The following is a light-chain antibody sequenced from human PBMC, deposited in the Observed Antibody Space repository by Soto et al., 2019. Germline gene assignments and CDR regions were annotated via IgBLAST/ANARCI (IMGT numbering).Light chain of an antibody. J-gene: IGKJ4*01. CDR3: QQRSNWPLT. V-gene: IGKV3-11*01. Sequence: EIVLTQSPATLSLSPGERATLSCRASQSVSSYLACYQQKPGQAPRLLIYDASNRATGIPARFSGSGSGTDFTLTISSLEPEDFAVYYSQQRSNWPLTFGGGTKVEIK. CDR2: DAS. CDR1: QSVSSY.